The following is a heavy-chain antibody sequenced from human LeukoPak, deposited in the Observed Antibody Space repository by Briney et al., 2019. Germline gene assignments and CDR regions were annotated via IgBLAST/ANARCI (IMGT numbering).Heavy chain of an antibody. CDR1: GGSITSTSYY. CDR3: AVTYFNYPQHSFDL. D-gene: IGHD2-21*02. J-gene: IGHJ3*01. Sequence: PSETLSLTCTVSGGSITSTSYYWGWVRQPPGKGREWVGSISYSRHTYHNPSLTSPVTLSIDTSKNPFSLRLGSVTPADTAVYYCAVTYFNYPQHSFDLWSQGTMVT. CDR2: ISYSRHT. V-gene: IGHV4-39*01.